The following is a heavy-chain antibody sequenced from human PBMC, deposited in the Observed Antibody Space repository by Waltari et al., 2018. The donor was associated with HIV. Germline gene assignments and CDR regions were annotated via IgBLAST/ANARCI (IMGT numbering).Heavy chain of an antibody. CDR2: INHSGST. Sequence: QVQLQQWGAGLLKSSETLSPTCAAYGGSFSGYYWSWRRQPPGKGLEWIGEINHSGSTNYNPSLKSRVTISLDTSKKQFSLKLSSVTAADTAVYYCAREWFTGVYYYGMDVWGQGTAVTVSS. CDR3: AREWFTGVYYYGMDV. J-gene: IGHJ6*02. CDR1: GGSFSGYY. V-gene: IGHV4-34*01. D-gene: IGHD3-22*01.